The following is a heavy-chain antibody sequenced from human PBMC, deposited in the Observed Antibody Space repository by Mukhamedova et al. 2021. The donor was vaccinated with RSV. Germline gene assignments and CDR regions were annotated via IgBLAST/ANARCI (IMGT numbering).Heavy chain of an antibody. CDR2: IGAGGSPI. D-gene: IGHD2-2*01. Sequence: VRQAPGKGLEWLSYIGAGGSPIYYADSVKGRFTLSRDNAKNSLYLQMNSLRAEDTAIYYCVRERRPGACSSPGCSDLNWFGPWGQG. J-gene: IGHJ5*02. CDR3: VRERRPGACSSPGCSDLNWFGP. V-gene: IGHV3-11*01.